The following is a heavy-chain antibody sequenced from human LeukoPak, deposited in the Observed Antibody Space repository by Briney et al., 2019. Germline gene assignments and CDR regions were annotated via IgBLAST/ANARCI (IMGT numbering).Heavy chain of an antibody. J-gene: IGHJ4*02. CDR3: ARTDTAMVPFDY. CDR2: IYYSGST. CDR1: GGSISSYY. Sequence: SETLSLTCTVSGGSISSYYWSWIRQPPGKGLEWIGYIYYSGSTNYNPSLKSRDTISVDTSKNQFSLKLSSVTAADTAVYYCARTDTAMVPFDYWGQGTLVTVSS. V-gene: IGHV4-59*08. D-gene: IGHD5-18*01.